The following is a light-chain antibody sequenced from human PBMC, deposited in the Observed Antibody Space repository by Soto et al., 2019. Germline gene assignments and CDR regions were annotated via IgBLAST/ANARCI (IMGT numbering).Light chain of an antibody. Sequence: EVVLTQSPATLSLSPGERATLSCRVSQNVGIYLAWYQQKPGQAPRLLIYDASNRATGIPARFSGSGSGTDFTLTISSLEPEDFAVYYCQQRSNWPPITFGQGTRLEIK. CDR1: QNVGIY. V-gene: IGKV3-11*01. J-gene: IGKJ5*01. CDR3: QQRSNWPPIT. CDR2: DAS.